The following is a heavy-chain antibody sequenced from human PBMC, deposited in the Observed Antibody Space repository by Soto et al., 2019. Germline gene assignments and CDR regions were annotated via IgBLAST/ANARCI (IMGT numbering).Heavy chain of an antibody. CDR1: GFTFSSYG. J-gene: IGHJ6*02. CDR3: AKDVVVGATTGLGDYYYYYGMDV. Sequence: GGSLRLSCATSGFTFSSYGMHWVRQAPGKGLEWVAVISYDGSNKYYADSVKGRFTISRDNSKNTLYLQMNSLRAEDTAVYYCAKDVVVGATTGLGDYYYYYGMDVWGQGTTVTVSS. V-gene: IGHV3-30*18. D-gene: IGHD1-26*01. CDR2: ISYDGSNK.